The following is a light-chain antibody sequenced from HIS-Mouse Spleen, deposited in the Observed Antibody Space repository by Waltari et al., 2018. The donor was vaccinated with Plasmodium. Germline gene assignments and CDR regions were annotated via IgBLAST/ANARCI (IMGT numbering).Light chain of an antibody. CDR2: GAS. V-gene: IGKV3-15*01. J-gene: IGKJ1*01. CDR1: QSVSSN. CDR3: QQYNNWPRGT. Sequence: EIVMTQSPATLSVSPGERATLSCRGSQSVSSNLAWYQQKPGQAPRLLIDGASTRATGIPARFSGSGSGTEFTLTISSMQSEEFAVYYCQQYNNWPRGTFGQGTKVEIK.